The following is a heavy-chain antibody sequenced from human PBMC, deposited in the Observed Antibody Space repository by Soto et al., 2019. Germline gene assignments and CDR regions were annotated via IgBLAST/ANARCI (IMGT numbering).Heavy chain of an antibody. J-gene: IGHJ6*02. V-gene: IGHV3-30*18. Sequence: QVKLVESGGGVVQPGRSLRLSCAASVFTFSSYGMHWVRQAPGKGLEWVAVISYDGNNRYYVDSVKGRFTISRDNSKNTLFLQMNSLRAEVTAVYYCAKGRDDYGSMSGLDVWGQGTTVTVSS. CDR3: AKGRDDYGSMSGLDV. CDR1: VFTFSSYG. CDR2: ISYDGNNR. D-gene: IGHD3-22*01.